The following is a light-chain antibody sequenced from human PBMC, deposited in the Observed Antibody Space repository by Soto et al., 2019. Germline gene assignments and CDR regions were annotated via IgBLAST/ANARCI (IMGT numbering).Light chain of an antibody. CDR3: QQYNNWPRT. V-gene: IGKV3D-15*01. Sequence: EIVLSQSPATLSLSPGEEATLSCRASQGVSSYLAWYQHKPGQAPRLLFYDASNRATGIPARFSGSGSGTEFTLTISSLQSEDFALYYCQQYNNWPRTFGQGTKVDIK. J-gene: IGKJ1*01. CDR2: DAS. CDR1: QGVSSY.